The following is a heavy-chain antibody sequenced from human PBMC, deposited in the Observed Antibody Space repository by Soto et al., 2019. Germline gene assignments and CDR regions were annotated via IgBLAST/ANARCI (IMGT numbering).Heavy chain of an antibody. Sequence: QLQLQESGPGLVKPSETLSLTCTVSGGSISSSSYYWGWIRQPPGKGLEWIGSIYYSGSTYYNPSLKSRVTISVDTSKNQFSLKLSSVTAADTAVYYCARLRCSGGSCYSPYYYYYGMDVWGQGTTVTVSS. V-gene: IGHV4-39*01. CDR1: GGSISSSSYY. J-gene: IGHJ6*02. CDR2: IYYSGST. CDR3: ARLRCSGGSCYSPYYYYYGMDV. D-gene: IGHD2-15*01.